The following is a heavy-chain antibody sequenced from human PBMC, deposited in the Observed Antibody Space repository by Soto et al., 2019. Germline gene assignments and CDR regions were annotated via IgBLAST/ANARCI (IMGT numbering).Heavy chain of an antibody. CDR3: ARGLVSSSWYTLGY. D-gene: IGHD6-13*01. J-gene: IGHJ4*02. V-gene: IGHV4-59*01. CDR1: GGSIRSYY. CDR2: IYYSGST. Sequence: QVQLQESGPGLVKPSETLSLTCSVSGGSIRSYYWSWIRQPPGKGLEWIGYIYYSGSTSYNPSLKSRVTISVDTSKNQFSLKLSSVTAADTAVYYCARGLVSSSWYTLGYWGQGTLVTVSS.